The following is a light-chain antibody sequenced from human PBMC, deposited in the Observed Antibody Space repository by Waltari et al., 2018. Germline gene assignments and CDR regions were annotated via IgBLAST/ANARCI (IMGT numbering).Light chain of an antibody. J-gene: IGLJ3*02. V-gene: IGLV2-23*01. CDR3: CSYAGSSSPRV. CDR2: EAS. CDR1: SSDVGSYNL. Sequence: QSVLTQPASVSGSPGQSITISCTGSSSDVGSYNLVSWYQLHPGRDPKLLIYEASKRPSGVANRFSGSKSGNTASLTISGLQAEDEADYYCCSYAGSSSPRVFGGGTKLSVL.